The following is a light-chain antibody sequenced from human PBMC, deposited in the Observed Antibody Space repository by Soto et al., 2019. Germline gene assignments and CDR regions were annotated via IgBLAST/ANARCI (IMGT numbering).Light chain of an antibody. V-gene: IGLV1-40*01. Sequence: QSVLTQPPSVSGAPGQRVTLSCTGNSSNLGAGYDVHWYQQLPGATPKLVIFGNRNRPSGVPERFSGSKSGTSASLAITGLQAEDEAHYYCQAYDYSLTASVFGGGTKLTVL. CDR2: GNR. CDR3: QAYDYSLTASV. CDR1: SSNLGAGYD. J-gene: IGLJ3*02.